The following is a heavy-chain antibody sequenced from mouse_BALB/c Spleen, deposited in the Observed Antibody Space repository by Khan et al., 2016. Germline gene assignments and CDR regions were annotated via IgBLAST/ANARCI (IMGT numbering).Heavy chain of an antibody. V-gene: IGHV1S132*01. Sequence: VQLQESGAELVKPGASVKLSCKTSGYTFTSYWIQWVKQRPGQGLGWIGEIFPGTGTTYYNEKFKGKATLTIDTSSSTAYMQLSSLTSEDSAVYFCARKNYYVSSFYWYFDVWGAGTTVTVSS. CDR3: ARKNYYVSSFYWYFDV. CDR1: GYTFTSYW. D-gene: IGHD1-1*01. CDR2: IFPGTGTT. J-gene: IGHJ1*01.